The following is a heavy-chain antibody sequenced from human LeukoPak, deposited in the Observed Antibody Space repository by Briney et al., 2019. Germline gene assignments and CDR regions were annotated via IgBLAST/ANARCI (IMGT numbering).Heavy chain of an antibody. J-gene: IGHJ4*02. CDR2: IYYSGST. V-gene: IGHV4-39*07. CDR1: GGSISSSSYY. D-gene: IGHD1-26*01. Sequence: SETLSLTCTVSGGSISSSSYYWGWIRQPPGKGLEWIGSIYYSGSTYYNPSLESRVTISVDTSKNQFSLKLSSVTAADTAVYYCAREEVGATTNFDYWGQGTLVTVSS. CDR3: AREEVGATTNFDY.